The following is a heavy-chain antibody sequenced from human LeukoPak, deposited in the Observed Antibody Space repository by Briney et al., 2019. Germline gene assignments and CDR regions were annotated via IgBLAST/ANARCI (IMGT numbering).Heavy chain of an antibody. CDR3: ARRAGGYYYGSGVFDY. D-gene: IGHD3-10*01. V-gene: IGHV4-39*01. Sequence: SETLSLTCTVPGGSISSSSYYWGWIRQPPGKGLEWIGSIYYSGSTYYNPSLKSRVTTSVDTSKNQFSLKLSSVTAADTAVYYCARRAGGYYYGSGVFDYWGQGTLVTVSS. CDR1: GGSISSSSYY. J-gene: IGHJ4*02. CDR2: IYYSGST.